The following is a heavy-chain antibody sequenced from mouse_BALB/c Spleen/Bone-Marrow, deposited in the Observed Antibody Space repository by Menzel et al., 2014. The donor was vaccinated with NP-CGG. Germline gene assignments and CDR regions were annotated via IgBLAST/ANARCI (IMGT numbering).Heavy chain of an antibody. J-gene: IGHJ3*01. CDR1: GFSLTSYG. CDR2: IWAGGST. CDR3: AREIYYGNYAWFAY. V-gene: IGHV2-9*02. D-gene: IGHD2-1*01. Sequence: VQVMESGPGLVAPSQSLSITCTVSGFSLTSYGVHWVRQPPGKGLEWLGVIWAGGSTNYNSALMSRLSISKDNSKSQVFLKMNSLQTDDTAMYYCAREIYYGNYAWFAYWGQGTLVTVSA.